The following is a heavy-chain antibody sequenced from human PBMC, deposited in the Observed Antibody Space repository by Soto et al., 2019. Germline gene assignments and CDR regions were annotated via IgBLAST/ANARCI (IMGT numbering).Heavy chain of an antibody. CDR3: TGITWFRGMAV. Sequence: QMQLQQSGPGLVKPSQTLSLTCAISGDGVSSNSAAWNWVRHSPSRDLEWLGRSSYKSKWNNDSAPAVNRRITNYPDTPKNQSSLNLPAMTPADTDLYYGTGITWFRGMAVWGQGTPVTVSS. V-gene: IGHV6-1*01. J-gene: IGHJ6*02. CDR1: GDGVSSNSAA. D-gene: IGHD3-10*01. CDR2: SSYKSKWNN.